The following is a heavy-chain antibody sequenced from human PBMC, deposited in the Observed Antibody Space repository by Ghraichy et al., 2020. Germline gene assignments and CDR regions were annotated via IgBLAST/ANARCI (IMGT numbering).Heavy chain of an antibody. V-gene: IGHV1-18*01. Sequence: ASVKVSCKASGYTFTSYGISWVRQAPGQGLEWMGWISAYNGDTNYAQKLQGRVTMTTDTSTSTAYMELRSLRSDDTAVYYCARDLAHLEWLLFEYWGQGTLVTVSS. CDR1: GYTFTSYG. CDR3: ARDLAHLEWLLFEY. D-gene: IGHD3-3*01. J-gene: IGHJ4*02. CDR2: ISAYNGDT.